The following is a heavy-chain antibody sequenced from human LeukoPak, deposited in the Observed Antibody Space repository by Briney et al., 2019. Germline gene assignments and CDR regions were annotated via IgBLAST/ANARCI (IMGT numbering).Heavy chain of an antibody. CDR1: GGSISSSNW. CDR2: IYHSGST. Sequence: PSGTLSLTCAVSGGSISSSNWWSWVRQPPGRGLGWIGEIYHSGSTNYNPSLKSRVTISVDKSKNQFSLKLSSVTAADTAVYYCARRYDFWSGSRTSWGQGTLVTVSS. J-gene: IGHJ4*02. V-gene: IGHV4-4*02. CDR3: ARRYDFWSGSRTS. D-gene: IGHD3-3*01.